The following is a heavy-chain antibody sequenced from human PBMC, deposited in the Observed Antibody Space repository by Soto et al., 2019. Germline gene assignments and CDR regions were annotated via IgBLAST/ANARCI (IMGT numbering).Heavy chain of an antibody. CDR3: ARETLYGDYEESGSGFY. CDR2: IYYSGST. CDR1: GGSISSGGYY. Sequence: QVQLQESGPGLVKPSQTLSLTCTVSGGSISSGGYYWSWIRQHPGKGLEWIGYIYYSGSTYHNPSLKSRVTISVDTSKNQFSLKLSSVTAADTAVYYCARETLYGDYEESGSGFYWGQGTLVTVSS. D-gene: IGHD4-17*01. V-gene: IGHV4-31*03. J-gene: IGHJ4*02.